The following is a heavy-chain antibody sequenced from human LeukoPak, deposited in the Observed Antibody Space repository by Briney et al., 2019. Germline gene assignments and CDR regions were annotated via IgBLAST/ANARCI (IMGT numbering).Heavy chain of an antibody. CDR1: GDSVSSNSAA. Sequence: SQTLSLTCAISGDSVSSNSAAWNWIRQSPSRGLEWLVRTYYRSKWYNDYAVSVKSRITINPDTSKNQFSLQLNSVTPEDTAVYYCAREGYYGSGSYSPSLEYWGQGTLVTVSS. V-gene: IGHV6-1*01. CDR2: TYYRSKWYN. D-gene: IGHD3-10*01. CDR3: AREGYYGSGSYSPSLEY. J-gene: IGHJ4*02.